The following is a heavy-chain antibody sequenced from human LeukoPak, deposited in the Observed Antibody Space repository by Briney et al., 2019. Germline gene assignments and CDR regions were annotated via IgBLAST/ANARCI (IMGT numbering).Heavy chain of an antibody. J-gene: IGHJ4*02. Sequence: SGESLKISCKGSGYSFTSYWIGWVRQMPGKGLEWRGIIYPGYSDTSYSPSFQSQVTLSADKSISTAYLQWSSLKASDTAMYYGARLNTVRGVIMSQVGPAIGALDYWRQRPLVTVSS. CDR3: ARLNTVRGVIMSQVGPAIGALDY. CDR1: GYSFTSYW. D-gene: IGHD3-10*01. V-gene: IGHV5-51*01. CDR2: IYPGYSDT.